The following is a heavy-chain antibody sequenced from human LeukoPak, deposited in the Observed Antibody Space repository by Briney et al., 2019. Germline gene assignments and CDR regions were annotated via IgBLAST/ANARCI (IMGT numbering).Heavy chain of an antibody. D-gene: IGHD4-17*01. Sequence: GGSLRLSCAASGFTFSSYAMHWVRQAPGKGLEWVAVISYDGSNKYYADSVKGRFTISRDNSKNTLYLQMNSLRAEDTAVYYCAKGHYYGDLGGGNFDLWGQGTLVTVSS. J-gene: IGHJ4*02. CDR1: GFTFSSYA. CDR3: AKGHYYGDLGGGNFDL. CDR2: ISYDGSNK. V-gene: IGHV3-30-3*01.